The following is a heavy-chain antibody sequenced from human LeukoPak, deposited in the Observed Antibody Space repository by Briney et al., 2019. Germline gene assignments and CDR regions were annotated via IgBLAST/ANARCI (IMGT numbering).Heavy chain of an antibody. CDR3: ARAAVAGTWFDY. Sequence: ASVKVSCKASGYTFTGYYMHWVRQAPGQGREWMGWINPNSGGTNYAQKFQGWVTMTRDTSISTAYMELSRLRSDDTAVYYCARAAVAGTWFDYWGQGTLVTVSS. V-gene: IGHV1-2*04. D-gene: IGHD6-19*01. CDR2: INPNSGGT. J-gene: IGHJ4*02. CDR1: GYTFTGYY.